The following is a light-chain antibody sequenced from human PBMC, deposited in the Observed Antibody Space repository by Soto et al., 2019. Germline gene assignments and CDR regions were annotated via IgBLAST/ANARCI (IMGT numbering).Light chain of an antibody. J-gene: IGKJ1*01. CDR1: QSISSW. Sequence: DIQMTQSPSTLSASVGDRVTITCRASQSISSWLAWYQQKPGKAPKLLIYDASSLESGVTSRFSGSGSGTEFTLKISSLQPDDFATYYCQQYNSYLRTFGQGTKVEIK. CDR3: QQYNSYLRT. CDR2: DAS. V-gene: IGKV1-5*01.